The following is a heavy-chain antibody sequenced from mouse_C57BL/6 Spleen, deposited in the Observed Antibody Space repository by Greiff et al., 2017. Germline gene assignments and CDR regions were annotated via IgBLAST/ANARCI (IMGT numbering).Heavy chain of an antibody. V-gene: IGHV1-59*01. CDR1: GYTFTSCW. CDR3: ASDYYGF. CDR2: IDPSDSYT. J-gene: IGHJ1*03. Sequence: VQLQQPGAELVRPGTSVKLSCKASGYTFTSCWMHWLKQRPGQGLEWIGVIDPSDSYTNYNPKFKGKATFTVDTSSSTSYMQRSSLTSEDFADYCSASDYYGFWGTGTTVTVSS.